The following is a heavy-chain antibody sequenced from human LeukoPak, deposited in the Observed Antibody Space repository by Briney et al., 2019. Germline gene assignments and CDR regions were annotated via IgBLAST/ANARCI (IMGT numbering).Heavy chain of an antibody. Sequence: SVKVSCKASGGTFSSYAISWVRQAPGQGLEWMGGIIPIFGTANYAQKFQGRVTITADKSTSTAYMELSSLRSEDTAVYYCARDQTGGYSSGFYDYWGQGTLVTVSS. D-gene: IGHD6-19*01. CDR3: ARDQTGGYSSGFYDY. V-gene: IGHV1-69*06. J-gene: IGHJ4*02. CDR2: IIPIFGTA. CDR1: GGTFSSYA.